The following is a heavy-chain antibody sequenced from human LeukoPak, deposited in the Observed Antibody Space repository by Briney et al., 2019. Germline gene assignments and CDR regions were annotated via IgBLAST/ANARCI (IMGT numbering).Heavy chain of an antibody. CDR3: ARDSTGASV. J-gene: IGHJ6*04. CDR1: GFSVSNNY. V-gene: IGHV3-53*01. D-gene: IGHD1-14*01. CDR2: VYSGGDT. Sequence: PGGSLRLSCAASGFSVSNNYASWVRQAPGKGLEWISAVYSGGDTYYIESVRGRFTISRDNSKNTIHLQMNGLTPEDTAMYYCARDSTGASVWGKGTTVTVPS.